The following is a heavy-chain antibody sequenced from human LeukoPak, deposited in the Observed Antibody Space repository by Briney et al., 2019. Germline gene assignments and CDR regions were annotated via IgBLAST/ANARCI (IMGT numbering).Heavy chain of an antibody. D-gene: IGHD3-10*01. CDR1: GFTFDDYA. CDR2: ISWNSGSI. CDR3: AKAGYYYGSGSYFKFAY. J-gene: IGHJ4*02. V-gene: IGHV3-9*01. Sequence: GRSLRLSCAASGFTFDDYAMHWVRQAPGKGLEWVSGISWNSGSIGYADSVKGRFTISRDNAKNSLYLQMNSLRAEDTALYYCAKAGYYYGSGSYFKFAYWGQGTLVTVSS.